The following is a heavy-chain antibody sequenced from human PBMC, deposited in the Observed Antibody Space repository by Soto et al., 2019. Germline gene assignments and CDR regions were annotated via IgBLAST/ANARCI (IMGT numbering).Heavy chain of an antibody. D-gene: IGHD6-6*01. J-gene: IGHJ6*03. CDR3: ARHVSPRSSPHYYYYYYYMDV. V-gene: IGHV4-39*01. CDR1: GGSISSSSYY. Sequence: LQLQESGPGLVKPSETLSLTCTVSGGSISSSSYYWGWIRQPPGKGLEWIGSIYYSGSTYYNPSLKSRVLLSVDTSQNQFSLKGSSVTAADTAVYYCARHVSPRSSPHYYYYYYYMDVLCKGTTITVSS. CDR2: IYYSGST.